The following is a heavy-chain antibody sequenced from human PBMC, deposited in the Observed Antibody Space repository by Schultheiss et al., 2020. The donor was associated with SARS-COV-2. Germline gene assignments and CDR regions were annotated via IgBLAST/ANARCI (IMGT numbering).Heavy chain of an antibody. CDR3: ARDSSGGNSYWYFDL. CDR1: GGSISSSSYY. Sequence: SETLSLTCTVSGGSISSSSYYWGWIRQPPGKGLEWIGSIYYSGSTYYNPSLKSRVTISVDTSKNQFSLKLSSVTAADTAVYYCARDSSGGNSYWYFDLWGRGTLVTVSS. V-gene: IGHV4-39*02. CDR2: IYYSGST. D-gene: IGHD4-23*01. J-gene: IGHJ2*01.